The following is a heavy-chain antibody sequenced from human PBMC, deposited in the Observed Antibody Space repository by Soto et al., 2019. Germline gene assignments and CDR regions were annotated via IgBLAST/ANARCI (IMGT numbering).Heavy chain of an antibody. D-gene: IGHD6-19*01. CDR3: ARVPFASVWRSAGDY. CDR1: GCTFTNCY. J-gene: IGHJ4*02. CDR2: INPSAGRA. V-gene: IGHV1-46*01. Sequence: QVQLVQSGAEVKEPGASVRVSCKASGCTFTNCYIHWVRQATGKGLEWLGIINPSAGRATYAQQFQGRVSTTRDTSTSTVYMDLSSLTSEDTAVYYCARVPFASVWRSAGDYWGQVTLVTVSS.